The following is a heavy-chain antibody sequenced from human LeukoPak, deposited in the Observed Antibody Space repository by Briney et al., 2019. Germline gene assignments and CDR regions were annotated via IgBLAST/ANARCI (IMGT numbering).Heavy chain of an antibody. CDR3: ARVAWDIVVVPAANYYYYYMDV. V-gene: IGHV7-4-1*02. J-gene: IGHJ6*03. Sequence: ASVKVSCKASGYTFTSYAMNWVRQAPGQGLEWMGWINTNTGNPTYAQGFTGRFVFSLDTSVSTAYLQISSLKAEDTAVYYCARVAWDIVVVPAANYYYYYMDVWGKGTTVTVSS. CDR1: GYTFTSYA. D-gene: IGHD2-2*01. CDR2: INTNTGNP.